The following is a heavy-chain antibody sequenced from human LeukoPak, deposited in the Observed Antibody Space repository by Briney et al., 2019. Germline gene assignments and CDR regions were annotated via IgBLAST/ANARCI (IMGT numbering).Heavy chain of an antibody. V-gene: IGHV3-30*02. Sequence: PGGPLRLSCAASGFTFSSYGMHWVRQAPGKGLEWVAFIRYDGSNKYYADSVKGRFTISRDNSKNTLYLQMNSLRAEDTAVYYCAKRCNWNPEDAFDIWGQGTMVTVSS. CDR1: GFTFSSYG. CDR2: IRYDGSNK. J-gene: IGHJ3*02. D-gene: IGHD1-20*01. CDR3: AKRCNWNPEDAFDI.